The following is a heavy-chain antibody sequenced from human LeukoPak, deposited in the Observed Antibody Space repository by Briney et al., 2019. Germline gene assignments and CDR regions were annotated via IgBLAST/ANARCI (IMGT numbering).Heavy chain of an antibody. D-gene: IGHD2-8*02. V-gene: IGHV1-2*02. J-gene: IGHJ5*02. Sequence: ALVKCSCKSAAYRVTGYYMQCERQVNEQGREWMGWINPNSGGTNYAQKFQGRVTMTRDTSISTAYMELSRLRSDDTAVYYCARAYTGNWFDPWGQGTLVTVSS. CDR3: ARAYTGNWFDP. CDR2: INPNSGGT. CDR1: AYRVTGYY.